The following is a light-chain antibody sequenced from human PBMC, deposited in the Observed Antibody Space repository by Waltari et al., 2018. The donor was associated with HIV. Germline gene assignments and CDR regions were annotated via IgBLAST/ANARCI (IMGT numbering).Light chain of an antibody. Sequence: EIVLTQSPATLSLSPGERATLTCRASQSVSRYLAWYQQKPGQAPRLLIYDTSNRATDIPARFSGSGSGTDCTLTISSLEPEDFAIYFCQQRSNWPHTFGGGTKVEIK. J-gene: IGKJ4*01. CDR3: QQRSNWPHT. V-gene: IGKV3-11*01. CDR1: QSVSRY. CDR2: DTS.